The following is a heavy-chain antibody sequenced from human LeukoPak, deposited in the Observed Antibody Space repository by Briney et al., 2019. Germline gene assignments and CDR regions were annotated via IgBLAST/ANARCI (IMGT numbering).Heavy chain of an antibody. J-gene: IGHJ5*02. CDR3: ARTGDGVEYNWFDP. Sequence: GASVTVSCKASGYTFTSYGISWVRQAPGQGLEWMGWISAYNGNTNYAQKLQGRVTMTTDTSTSTAYMELRSLRSDDTAVYYCARTGDGVEYNWFDPWGQGTLVTVSS. CDR1: GYTFTSYG. V-gene: IGHV1-18*01. CDR2: ISAYNGNT. D-gene: IGHD7-27*01.